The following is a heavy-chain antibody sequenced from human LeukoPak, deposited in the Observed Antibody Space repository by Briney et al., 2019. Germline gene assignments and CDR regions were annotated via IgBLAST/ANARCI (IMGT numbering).Heavy chain of an antibody. CDR3: ARDLTSGDY. CDR1: GYTFTSYG. J-gene: IGHJ4*02. D-gene: IGHD3-16*01. V-gene: IGHV1-18*01. CDR2: ISAYSGDT. Sequence: ASVKVSCKASGYTFTSYGISWVRQAPGQGLEYMGWISAYSGDTNYAQKYQDRVTITRDTSTSTVYMEMRSLRSDDTAVYYCARDLTSGDYWGQGTLVIVSS.